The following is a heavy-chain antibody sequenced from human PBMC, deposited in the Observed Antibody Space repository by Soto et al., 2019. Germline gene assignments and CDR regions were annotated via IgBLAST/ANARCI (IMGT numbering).Heavy chain of an antibody. V-gene: IGHV1-46*01. J-gene: IGHJ5*02. D-gene: IGHD6-19*01. CDR2: INPSGGST. CDR1: GYTFTSYA. Sequence: ASVKVSCKASGYTFTSYAMHWVRQAPGQGLEWMGIINPSGGSTSYAQKFQGRVTMTRDTSTSTVYMELSSLRSEDTAVYYCANSGWFQDNWFDPWGQGTLVTVSS. CDR3: ANSGWFQDNWFDP.